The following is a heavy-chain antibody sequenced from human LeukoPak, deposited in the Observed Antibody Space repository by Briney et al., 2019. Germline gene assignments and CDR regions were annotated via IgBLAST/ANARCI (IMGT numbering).Heavy chain of an antibody. D-gene: IGHD6-13*01. J-gene: IGHJ4*02. Sequence: SETLSLTCTVSGGSISTNYYWGWIRPPPGKGLEWIGTIYSSGTTYYNPSLKSRVTISVDTSKNQFSLNLNSVTAADTALYYCARQRITAADGTKGNFDYWGQGTLVTVSS. CDR1: GGSISTNYY. V-gene: IGHV4-39*01. CDR2: IYSSGTT. CDR3: ARQRITAADGTKGNFDY.